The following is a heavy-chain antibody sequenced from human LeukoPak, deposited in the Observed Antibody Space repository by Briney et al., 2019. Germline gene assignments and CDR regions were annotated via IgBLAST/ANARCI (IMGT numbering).Heavy chain of an antibody. V-gene: IGHV3-7*01. CDR3: ARDRVTIFGVLILDY. Sequence: GESLRLSCAASGFTFKKYWMNWVRQVPGKGLECLANIKEDGSETYYADSVKGRFTISRDNPKNLLFLQINSLRVEDTAVYYCARDRVTIFGVLILDYWGQGTLVTVSS. CDR2: IKEDGSET. CDR1: GFTFKKYW. J-gene: IGHJ4*02. D-gene: IGHD3-3*01.